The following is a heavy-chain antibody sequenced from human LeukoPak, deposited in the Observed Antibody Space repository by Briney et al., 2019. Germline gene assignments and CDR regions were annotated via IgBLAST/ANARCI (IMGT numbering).Heavy chain of an antibody. Sequence: KTSETLSLTCAVSGGSISSSNWWSWLRQPPGKGLEWIGQIYHSGSTNYNPSLKSRVTISVDKSKNQFSLKLRSVTAADTAVYYCARPLSLGYCSGGSCYGRGAWFDRWGQGTLVTVSS. CDR2: IYHSGST. CDR1: GGSISSSNW. J-gene: IGHJ5*02. D-gene: IGHD2-15*01. CDR3: ARPLSLGYCSGGSCYGRGAWFDR. V-gene: IGHV4-4*02.